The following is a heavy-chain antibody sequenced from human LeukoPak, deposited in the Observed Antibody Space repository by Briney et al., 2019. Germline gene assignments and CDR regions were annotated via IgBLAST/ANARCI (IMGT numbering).Heavy chain of an antibody. CDR3: GKELSPYSSSWFDY. CDR1: GFTFSSYA. J-gene: IGHJ5*01. Sequence: GGSLRLSCAASGFTFSSYAMSWVRQAPGKGLEWVSGIIGNGGSTYYAGPVKGRFTISRDNSKNTVYLQMNSLRADDTVVYYCGKELSPYSSSWFDYGGQGTLVTVSS. D-gene: IGHD6-13*01. CDR2: IIGNGGST. V-gene: IGHV3-23*01.